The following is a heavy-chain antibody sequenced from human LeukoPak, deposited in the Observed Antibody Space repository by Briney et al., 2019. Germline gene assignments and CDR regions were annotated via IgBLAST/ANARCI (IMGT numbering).Heavy chain of an antibody. V-gene: IGHV3-21*01. J-gene: IGHJ4*02. Sequence: GGSLRLSCAASGFTFSSYSMNWVRQAPGKGLEWVSSISSSSSHIYYADSVKGRFTISRDNAKNSLYLQMNSLRAEDTAVYYCARAYDILTGSDLYFDYWGQGTLVTVSS. D-gene: IGHD3-9*01. CDR3: ARAYDILTGSDLYFDY. CDR2: ISSSSSHI. CDR1: GFTFSSYS.